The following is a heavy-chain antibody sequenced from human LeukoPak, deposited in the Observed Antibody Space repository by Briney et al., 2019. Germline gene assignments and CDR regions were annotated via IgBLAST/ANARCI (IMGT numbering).Heavy chain of an antibody. CDR1: GGSISSYY. D-gene: IGHD4-23*01. J-gene: IGHJ3*02. V-gene: IGHV4-59*08. Sequence: SETLSLTCTVSGGSISSYYWSWLRQPPGKGLEWIGYIYYSGSTNYNPSLKSRVTISVDTSKNQFSLKLSSVTAADTAVYYCAGGNSYHDAFDIWGQGTMVTVSS. CDR2: IYYSGST. CDR3: AGGNSYHDAFDI.